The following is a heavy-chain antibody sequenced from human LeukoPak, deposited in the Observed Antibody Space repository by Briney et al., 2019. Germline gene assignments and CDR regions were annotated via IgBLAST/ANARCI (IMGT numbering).Heavy chain of an antibody. CDR3: AKDYDFWSGKGMDV. V-gene: IGHV3-30*02. Sequence: GGSLRLSCAASGFTFSSYGMHWVRQAPGKGLEWVAFIRYDGSNKYYADSVKGRFTISRDNSKNTLYLQMNSLRAEDTAVYYCAKDYDFWSGKGMDVWGKGTTVTVSS. CDR2: IRYDGSNK. CDR1: GFTFSSYG. J-gene: IGHJ6*03. D-gene: IGHD3-3*01.